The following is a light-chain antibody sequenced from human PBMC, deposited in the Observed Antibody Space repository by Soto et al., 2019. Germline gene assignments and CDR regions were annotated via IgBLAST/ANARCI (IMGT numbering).Light chain of an antibody. CDR1: NSNIESNT. CDR2: SNN. V-gene: IGLV1-44*01. J-gene: IGLJ2*01. CDR3: AAWDDSLNGHVV. Sequence: QSVLTQPPSASGTPGQRVTISCSGSNSNIESNTVNWYQQLPGTAPKLLIYSNNQRPSGVPDRFSGSKSGTSASLAISGLQSDEEADYYCAAWDDSLNGHVVFGGGTKLTVL.